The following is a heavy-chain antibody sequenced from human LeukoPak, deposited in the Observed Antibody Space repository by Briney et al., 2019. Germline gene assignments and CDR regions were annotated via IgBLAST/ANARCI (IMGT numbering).Heavy chain of an antibody. V-gene: IGHV4-59*01. D-gene: IGHD3-22*01. CDR2: IYYSGST. J-gene: IGHJ1*01. CDR1: GGSISSYY. CDR3: AEAEFGYSRGIRPPQYFQH. Sequence: SETLSLTCTVSGGSISSYYWSWIRQPPGKGLEWIGYIYYSGSTNYNPSLKSRVTISVDTSKNQFSLKLSSVTAADTAVYYCAEAEFGYSRGIRPPQYFQHWGQGTLVTVSS.